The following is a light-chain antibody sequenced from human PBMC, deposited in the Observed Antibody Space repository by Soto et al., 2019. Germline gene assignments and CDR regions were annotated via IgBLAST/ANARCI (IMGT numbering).Light chain of an antibody. V-gene: IGKV3-15*01. CDR2: RAS. J-gene: IGKJ1*01. CDR3: QQYNNWPTWT. CDR1: QNIYSN. Sequence: EIVMTQSPATLSVSPGERATLSCRASQNIYSNIAWYQQRPGQAPRLLIYRASTRATGVPARFSGSGSGTEFTLTISSLQSEDFAVYYCQQYNNWPTWTFGQGTKVDIK.